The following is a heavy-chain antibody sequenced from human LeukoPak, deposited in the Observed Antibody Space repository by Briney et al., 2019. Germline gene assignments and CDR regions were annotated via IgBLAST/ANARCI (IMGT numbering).Heavy chain of an antibody. D-gene: IGHD2-2*01. CDR3: ARLQCSSTRKSIREAYMDV. V-gene: IGHV3-21*01. J-gene: IGHJ6*03. Sequence: GGSLRLSCAASGFTFSSYSMNWVRQAPGKGLEWVSSISSSSTYLYYADSVKGRFTVSRDNAKNALYLQMNSLIAEDTAVYYCARLQCSSTRKSIREAYMDVWGKGTTVTVSS. CDR1: GFTFSSYS. CDR2: ISSSSTYL.